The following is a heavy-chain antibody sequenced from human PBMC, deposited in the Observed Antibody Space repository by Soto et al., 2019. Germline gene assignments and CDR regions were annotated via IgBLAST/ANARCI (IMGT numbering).Heavy chain of an antibody. CDR3: ARTDGDLDT. Sequence: QVQLVQSGAEVKKPGASVKVSCKTSGYTLTRYVVNWGRKAPGQGLEWMGWKNPKSGYTGSAQKFKGRITMTRDTSISTAYMELNSLTSEDTAVYYCARTDGDLDTWGQGTLVTVSS. CDR1: GYTLTRYV. J-gene: IGHJ5*02. CDR2: KNPKSGYT. V-gene: IGHV1-8*01. D-gene: IGHD4-17*01.